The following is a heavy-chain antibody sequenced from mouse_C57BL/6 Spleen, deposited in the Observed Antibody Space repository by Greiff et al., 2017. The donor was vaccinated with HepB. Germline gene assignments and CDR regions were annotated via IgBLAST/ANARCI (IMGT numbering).Heavy chain of an antibody. V-gene: IGHV1-82*01. CDR1: GYAFSSSW. CDR3: ARGITTVVARYFDV. Sequence: LVKPGASVKISCKASGYAFSSSWMNWVKQRPGKGLEWIGRIYPGDGDTNYNGKFKGKATLTADKSSSTAYMQLSSLTSEDSAVYFCARGITTVVARYFDVWGTGTTVTVSS. CDR2: IYPGDGDT. J-gene: IGHJ1*03. D-gene: IGHD1-1*01.